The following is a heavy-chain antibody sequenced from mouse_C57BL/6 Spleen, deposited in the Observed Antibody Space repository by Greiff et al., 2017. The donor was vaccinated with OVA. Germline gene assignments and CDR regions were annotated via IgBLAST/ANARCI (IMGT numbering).Heavy chain of an antibody. Sequence: VKLQQPGAELVKPGASVKLSCKASGYTFTSYWMHWVKQRPGQGLEWIGMIHPNSGSTNYNEKLKSKATLTVDKSSSTAYMQLSSLTSEDSAVYYCAREGNYYGSSYVNAMDYWGQGTSVTVSS. J-gene: IGHJ4*01. CDR2: IHPNSGST. CDR3: AREGNYYGSSYVNAMDY. CDR1: GYTFTSYW. V-gene: IGHV1-64*01. D-gene: IGHD1-1*01.